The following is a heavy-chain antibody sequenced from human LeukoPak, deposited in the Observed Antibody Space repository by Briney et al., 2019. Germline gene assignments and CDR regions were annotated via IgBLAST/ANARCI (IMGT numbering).Heavy chain of an antibody. CDR2: INPNSGGT. CDR1: GYTFTGYY. J-gene: IGHJ6*03. D-gene: IGHD1-26*01. Sequence: ASVKVSCKASGYTFTGYYMHWVRQAPGQGLEWMGWINPNSGGTNYAQKFQGRVTMTRDTSISTAYMELSRLRSDDTAVYYCARWCELLDDDYYYMDVWGKGTTVTVSS. CDR3: ARWCELLDDDYYYMDV. V-gene: IGHV1-2*02.